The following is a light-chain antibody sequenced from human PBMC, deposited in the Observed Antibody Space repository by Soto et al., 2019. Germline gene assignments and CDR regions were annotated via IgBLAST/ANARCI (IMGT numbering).Light chain of an antibody. CDR3: CPFAGTGTQYV. CDR2: EGS. J-gene: IGLJ1*01. Sequence: QSALTQPASVSGSLGQSTTISCIGSSDNIGSYNLVSWYQQKPGKAPKIIIFEGSKRPSGVSNRFPGSRSGNTASLTISGLQAEDEADYYCCPFAGTGTQYVFGTGTKVTVL. CDR1: SDNIGSYNL. V-gene: IGLV2-23*01.